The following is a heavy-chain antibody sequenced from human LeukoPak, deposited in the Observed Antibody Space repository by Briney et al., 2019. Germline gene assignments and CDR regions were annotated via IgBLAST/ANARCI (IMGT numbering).Heavy chain of an antibody. Sequence: SETLSLTCAVYGGSFSGYYWSWIRQPPGKGLEWIGEINHSGSTNYNPSLKSRVTISVDTSKNQFSLKLSSVTAADTAVYYCARGSSSRPYDYVWGSYRFGNWFDPWGQGTLVTVSS. CDR1: GGSFSGYY. CDR2: INHSGST. J-gene: IGHJ5*02. CDR3: ARGSSSRPYDYVWGSYRFGNWFDP. D-gene: IGHD3-16*02. V-gene: IGHV4-34*01.